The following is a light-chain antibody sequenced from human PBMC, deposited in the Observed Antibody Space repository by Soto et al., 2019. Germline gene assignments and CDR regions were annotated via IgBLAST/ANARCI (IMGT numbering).Light chain of an antibody. CDR1: QSVISSY. Sequence: EIMLTQSPGTLSLSPGEGATLSCRASQSVISSYLAWYQQKPGQAPRLLIYGASSRATGIPDRFSGSGSGTDFSLTISRLEPEDVAVYYCQQYGSSPGTFGEGTKVEIK. V-gene: IGKV3-20*01. J-gene: IGKJ1*01. CDR3: QQYGSSPGT. CDR2: GAS.